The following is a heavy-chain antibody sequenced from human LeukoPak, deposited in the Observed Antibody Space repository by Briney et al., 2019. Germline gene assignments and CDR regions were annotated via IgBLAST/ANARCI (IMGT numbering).Heavy chain of an antibody. CDR3: ARDGGEWELDY. J-gene: IGHJ4*02. V-gene: IGHV3-7*01. D-gene: IGHD1-26*01. CDR1: GFTFSSYW. CDR2: IKQDGSEK. Sequence: QPGGSLLLSCAASGFTFSSYWMSWVRQAPGKGLEWVANIKQDGSEKYYVDSVKGRFTISRDNAKNSLYLQMNSLRAEDTAVYYCARDGGEWELDYWGQGTLVTVSS.